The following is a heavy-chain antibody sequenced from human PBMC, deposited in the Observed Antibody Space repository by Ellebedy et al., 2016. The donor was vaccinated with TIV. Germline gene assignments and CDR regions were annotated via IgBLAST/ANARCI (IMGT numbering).Heavy chain of an antibody. CDR1: GGPLSRSSYY. D-gene: IGHD4-17*01. Sequence: SETLSLTCTVSGGPLSRSSYYWSWIRQPPGKGLEWIGYIYYSGSTNYNPSLKSRVTISVNTSKNQFSLKLSSVTAADTAVYYCARDGDYGMDVWGQGTTVTVSS. CDR2: IYYSGST. V-gene: IGHV4-61*01. J-gene: IGHJ6*02. CDR3: ARDGDYGMDV.